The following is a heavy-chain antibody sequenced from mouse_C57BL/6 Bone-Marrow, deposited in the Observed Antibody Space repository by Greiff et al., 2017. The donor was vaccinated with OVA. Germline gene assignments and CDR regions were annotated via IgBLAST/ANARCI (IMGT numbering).Heavy chain of an antibody. V-gene: IGHV1-62-3*01. CDR1: GYTFTSYW. J-gene: IGHJ2*01. CDR2: IDPNSGGT. CDR3: TRLSSYFDY. Sequence: QVQLQQPGAELVKPGASVKMSCKASGYTFTSYWITWVKQRPGQGLEWIGRIDPNSGGTKYNEKFKSKATLTVDKPSSTAYMELSSLTNEDSAVYYCTRLSSYFDYWGQGTTLTVSS.